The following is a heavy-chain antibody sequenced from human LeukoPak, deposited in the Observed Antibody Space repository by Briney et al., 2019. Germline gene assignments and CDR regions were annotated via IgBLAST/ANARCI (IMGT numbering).Heavy chain of an antibody. J-gene: IGHJ4*02. CDR3: AKRIDTRGSTHYHDY. D-gene: IGHD3-22*01. CDR1: GFTFSNYA. Sequence: SGGSLRLSCVGYGFTFSNYAMTWVRQAPGKGLEWVSSISFGGGYTFYADSVKGHFTISRDNSRSTLYLQMNNLRAEDTALYYCAKRIDTRGSTHYHDYWGQGTLVTVFS. V-gene: IGHV3-23*01. CDR2: ISFGGGYT.